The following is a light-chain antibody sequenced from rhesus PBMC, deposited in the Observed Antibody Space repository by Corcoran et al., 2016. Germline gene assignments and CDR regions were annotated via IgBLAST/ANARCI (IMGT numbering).Light chain of an antibody. Sequence: DIQMTQSPSSLSASVGDTVTITCRASQGILSGLAWYQQQPGKAPKVLIYKASTLQSGAPSRFSGSGSGTVFTLTISSLQFEDFATYYCQQYSGRPYTFGRGTKVEIK. J-gene: IGKJ2*01. V-gene: IGKV1-22*01. CDR1: QGILSG. CDR3: QQYSGRPYT. CDR2: KAS.